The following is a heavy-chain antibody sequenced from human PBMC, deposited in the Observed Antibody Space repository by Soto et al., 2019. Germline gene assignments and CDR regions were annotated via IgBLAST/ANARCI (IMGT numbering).Heavy chain of an antibody. Sequence: SVKVCCKASGYTFTSYALSWVRQAPGQGLEWMGRIIPILGIANYAQKFQGRVTITADKSTSTAYMELSSLRSEDTAVYYCARPESDAFDIWGQGTMVTVSS. J-gene: IGHJ3*02. CDR1: GYTFTSYA. V-gene: IGHV1-69*04. CDR3: ARPESDAFDI. CDR2: IIPILGIA.